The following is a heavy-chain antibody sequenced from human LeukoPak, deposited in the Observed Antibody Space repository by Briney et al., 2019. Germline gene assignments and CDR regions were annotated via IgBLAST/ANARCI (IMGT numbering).Heavy chain of an antibody. CDR1: GHSFNAYY. J-gene: IGHJ3*01. V-gene: IGHV1-2*06. Sequence: ASMKVSCKASGHSFNAYYIHWARQAPGQGLQWMGRIDPNSGDTKYTQKFQGRVSMTRDTSISTAYMELSRLTSDDTAVYYCATFTAPRNAFDLWGQGTMVTVSS. CDR3: ATFTAPRNAFDL. CDR2: IDPNSGDT. D-gene: IGHD3-16*01.